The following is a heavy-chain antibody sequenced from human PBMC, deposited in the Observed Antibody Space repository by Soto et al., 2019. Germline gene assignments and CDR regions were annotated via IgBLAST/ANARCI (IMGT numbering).Heavy chain of an antibody. CDR1: GFTFSTYW. V-gene: IGHV3-7*01. CDR3: ARAEVHDFWSVYSCF. CDR2: IKKDGSEK. D-gene: IGHD3-3*01. Sequence: EVKLVESGGGLVKPGGSLRLSCAASGFTFSTYWMSWVRQAPGKGLEWVANIKKDGSEKYYVDSVKGRFTISRDNAKKALYLQMSSLRAEDTAVYYCARAEVHDFWSVYSCFWGQGTLGTVSS. J-gene: IGHJ1*01.